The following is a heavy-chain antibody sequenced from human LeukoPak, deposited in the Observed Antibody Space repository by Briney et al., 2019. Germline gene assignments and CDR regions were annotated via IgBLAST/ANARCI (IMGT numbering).Heavy chain of an antibody. CDR1: GYTFSGNY. V-gene: IGHV1-2*02. CDR3: ARGPYYYDSSDYYIGY. Sequence: ASVKVSCKASGYTFSGNYIHWVRQAPGQGLEWMGWINPNSGGTKYAQKFQGRVSMTRDTSVSTAYMELSMLRSDDTAVYSCARGPYYYDSSDYYIGYWGQGTLVTVSS. D-gene: IGHD3-22*01. CDR2: INPNSGGT. J-gene: IGHJ4*02.